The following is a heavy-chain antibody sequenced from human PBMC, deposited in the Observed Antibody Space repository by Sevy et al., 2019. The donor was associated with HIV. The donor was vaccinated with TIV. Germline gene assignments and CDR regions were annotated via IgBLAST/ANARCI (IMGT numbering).Heavy chain of an antibody. CDR1: GFTFSSYW. CDR2: IKGDGSEK. J-gene: IGHJ6*02. V-gene: IGHV3-7*01. CDR3: ACAATGRGDMDV. Sequence: GGSLRLSCAASGFTFSSYWMSWVRQAPGKGLEWVANIKGDGSEKYYVDSVKGRFTISRDNAKNSLYLQMNSLRAEVTAVYYCACAATGRGDMDVWGQGTTVTVSS. D-gene: IGHD6-13*01.